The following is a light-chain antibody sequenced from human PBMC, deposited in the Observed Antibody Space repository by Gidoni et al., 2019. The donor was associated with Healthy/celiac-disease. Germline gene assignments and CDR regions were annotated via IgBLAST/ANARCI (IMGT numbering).Light chain of an antibody. Sequence: EIVLTQSPATLSLSPGERATLSCRASQSVSSYLAWYQQKPGQAPRLLIYDASNSATGIPARFSGSESGTDFTLTISSLEPEDFAVYCCQQRSNWPPITFGQGTRLEIK. V-gene: IGKV3-11*01. J-gene: IGKJ5*01. CDR1: QSVSSY. CDR2: DAS. CDR3: QQRSNWPPIT.